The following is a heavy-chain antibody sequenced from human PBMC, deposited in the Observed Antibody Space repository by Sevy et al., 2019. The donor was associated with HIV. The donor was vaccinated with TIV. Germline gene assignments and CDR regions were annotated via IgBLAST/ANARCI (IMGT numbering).Heavy chain of an antibody. CDR2: IRYDGSNK. D-gene: IGHD6-6*01. CDR3: AKDGSSIAAPLSGMDV. J-gene: IGHJ6*02. CDR1: GFTFSSYG. Sequence: GGSLRLSYAASGFTFSSYGMHWVRQAPGKGLEWVAFIRYDGSNKYYADSVKGRFTISRDNSKNTLYLQMNSLRAEDTAVYYCAKDGSSIAAPLSGMDVWGQGTTVTVSS. V-gene: IGHV3-30*02.